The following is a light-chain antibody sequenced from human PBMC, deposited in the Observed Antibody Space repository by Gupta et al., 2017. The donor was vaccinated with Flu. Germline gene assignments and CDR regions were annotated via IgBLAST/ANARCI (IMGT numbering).Light chain of an antibody. CDR1: NSDLDAYNY. CDR2: ENN. V-gene: IGLV2-14*01. J-gene: IGLJ2*01. Sequence: SALTQPASVSGSPGQSITISCTGTNSDLDAYNYGSWYQRYPGEAPKLMMYENNGRHSGVSDRFSGSKSGNTASLTISGLQTEDEADYYCSSYTGSTNLVFGGGTKLTVL. CDR3: SSYTGSTNLV.